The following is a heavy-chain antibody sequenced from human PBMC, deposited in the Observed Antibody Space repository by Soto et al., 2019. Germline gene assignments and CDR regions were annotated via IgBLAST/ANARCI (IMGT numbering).Heavy chain of an antibody. CDR3: ARDPAVNWA. J-gene: IGHJ6*03. CDR2: MYSAGGT. Sequence: EVQLLESGGGLVQPGGSLRLSCVASGFTVSNNYMTWVRQAPGKGLEWVSNMYSAGGTYYTDSVKGRFTISRDGSTNTLYLTMDNVRAKDTAVYYCARDPAVNWAWGKGNAVTVSS. D-gene: IGHD3-16*01. CDR1: GFTVSNNY. V-gene: IGHV3-66*01.